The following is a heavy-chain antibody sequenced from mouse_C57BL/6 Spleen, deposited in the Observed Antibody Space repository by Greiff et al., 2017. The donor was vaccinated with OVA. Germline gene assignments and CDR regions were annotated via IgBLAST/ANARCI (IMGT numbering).Heavy chain of an antibody. Sequence: EVQGVESGEGLVKPGGSLKLSCAASGFTFSSYAMSWVRQTPEKRLEWVAYISSGGDYIYYADTVKGRFTISRDNARNTLYLQMSSLKSEDTAMYYCTRDLTAQATFAYWGQGTLVTVSA. D-gene: IGHD3-2*02. CDR3: TRDLTAQATFAY. CDR1: GFTFSSYA. J-gene: IGHJ3*01. CDR2: ISSGGDYI. V-gene: IGHV5-9-1*02.